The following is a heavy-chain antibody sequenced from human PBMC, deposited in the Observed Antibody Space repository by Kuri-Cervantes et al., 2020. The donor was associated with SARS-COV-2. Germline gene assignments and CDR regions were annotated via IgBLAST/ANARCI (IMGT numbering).Heavy chain of an antibody. CDR3: ARVAGEGPIYYYYMDV. CDR2: ISGGGSYI. D-gene: IGHD3-10*01. CDR1: GFTFSDYY. J-gene: IGHJ6*03. V-gene: IGHV3-11*04. Sequence: GGSLRLSCAASGFTFSDYYITWIRQAPGKALEWVSSISGGGSYIYYADSMKGRFTISKESGENSLYLHMNSLRGDDTAVYYCARVAGEGPIYYYYMDVWGKGTTVPSP.